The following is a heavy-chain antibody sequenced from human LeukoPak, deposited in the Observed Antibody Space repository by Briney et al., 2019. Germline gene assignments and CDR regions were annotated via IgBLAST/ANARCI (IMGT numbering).Heavy chain of an antibody. CDR3: VRDSGQQLAP. D-gene: IGHD6-13*01. Sequence: SQTLSLTCTVSGGSISSGGYYWSWIRQPPGKGLEWIGEINHSGSTYYNPSLKSRVTISVDRSKNQFSLKLSSVTAADTAVYYCVRDSGQQLAPWGQGTLVTVSS. CDR1: GGSISSGGYY. V-gene: IGHV4-30-2*01. CDR2: INHSGST. J-gene: IGHJ5*02.